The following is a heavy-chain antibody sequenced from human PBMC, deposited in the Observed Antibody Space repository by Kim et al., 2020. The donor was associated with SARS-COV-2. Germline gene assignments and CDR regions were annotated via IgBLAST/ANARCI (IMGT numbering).Heavy chain of an antibody. CDR1: GYTLTELS. J-gene: IGHJ4*02. CDR2: FDPEDGET. D-gene: IGHD3-22*01. Sequence: ASVKVSCKVSGYTLTELSMHWVRQAPGKGLEWMGGFDPEDGETIYAQKFQGRVTMTEDTSTDTAYMDLSSLRSEDTAVYYCATLDSSGYYKEYYFDYWGQGTLGTASS. CDR3: ATLDSSGYYKEYYFDY. V-gene: IGHV1-24*01.